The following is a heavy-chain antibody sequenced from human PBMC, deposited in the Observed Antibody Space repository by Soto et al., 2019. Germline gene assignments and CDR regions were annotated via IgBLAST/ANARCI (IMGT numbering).Heavy chain of an antibody. D-gene: IGHD5-12*01. CDR1: GFTFSSYA. CDR2: ISYDGSNK. CDR3: ARTYSGYDRHPY. J-gene: IGHJ4*02. Sequence: PGGSLRLSCAASGFTFSSYAMHWVCLAPGKGLEWVAVISYDGSNKYYADSVKGRFTISRDNAKNSLYLQMDSLRAEDTAVYYCARTYSGYDRHPYWGQGTLVTVSS. V-gene: IGHV3-30-3*01.